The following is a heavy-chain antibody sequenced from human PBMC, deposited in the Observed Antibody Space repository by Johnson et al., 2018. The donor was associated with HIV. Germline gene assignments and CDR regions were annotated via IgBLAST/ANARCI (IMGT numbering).Heavy chain of an antibody. Sequence: VQLVESGGGVVRPGGSLRLSCAASGFTFDDYGMSWVRQTPGKGLEWVSGINSDGSTTSYADSVKGRFTISRDNAKNTLYLQMNSLRVEDTAVYYCAKDQWSSSWTNDAFDIWGQGTKVTVSS. CDR1: GFTFDDYG. CDR3: AKDQWSSSWTNDAFDI. V-gene: IGHV3-20*04. D-gene: IGHD6-13*01. CDR2: INSDGSTT. J-gene: IGHJ3*02.